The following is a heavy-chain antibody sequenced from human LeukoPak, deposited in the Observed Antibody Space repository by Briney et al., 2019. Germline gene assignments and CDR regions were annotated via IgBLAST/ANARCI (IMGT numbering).Heavy chain of an antibody. J-gene: IGHJ4*02. CDR2: ISYDGSNK. D-gene: IGHD6-13*01. Sequence: GGSLRLSCAASGFTFSSYGMHWVRQAPGKGLEWVAGISYDGSNKYYADSVKGRFTISRDNSKNTLYLQMNSLRAEDTAVYYCAKDGWGYSSSWYYFDYWGQGTLVTVSS. V-gene: IGHV3-30*18. CDR3: AKDGWGYSSSWYYFDY. CDR1: GFTFSSYG.